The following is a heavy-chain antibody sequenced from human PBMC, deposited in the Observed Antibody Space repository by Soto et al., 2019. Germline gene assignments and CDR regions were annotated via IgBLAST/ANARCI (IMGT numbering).Heavy chain of an antibody. V-gene: IGHV4-34*02. J-gene: IGHJ4*01. CDR1: GGSFSGYS. CDR2: INYTGTT. Sequence: QEQLQQWGAGLLKPSETLSLTCAVNGGSFSGYSWTWIRQAPGKGLDWIGEINYTGTTNYSPSLKSRVTLSVDTSKNQFSLELRSVSAADTAVYYCAREGGSGWYYYDYWGHGTLVTVSS. D-gene: IGHD6-19*01. CDR3: AREGGSGWYYYDY.